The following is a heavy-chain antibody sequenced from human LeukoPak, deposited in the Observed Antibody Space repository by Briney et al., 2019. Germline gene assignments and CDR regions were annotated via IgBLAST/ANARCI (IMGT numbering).Heavy chain of an antibody. J-gene: IGHJ4*02. V-gene: IGHV5-51*01. D-gene: IGHD3-22*01. Sequence: GESLKISCKGSGYSFTTYWIGWVRQMPGKGLEWMGIIYPDDSDTRYSPSFQGQVTISADKSISTAYLQWSSLKASDTAMYYCARRLIDYDSSGYYFDYWGQGTLVTVSS. CDR2: IYPDDSDT. CDR1: GYSFTTYW. CDR3: ARRLIDYDSSGYYFDY.